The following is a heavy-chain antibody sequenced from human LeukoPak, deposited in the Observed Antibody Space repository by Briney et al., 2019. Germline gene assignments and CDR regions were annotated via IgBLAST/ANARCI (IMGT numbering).Heavy chain of an antibody. Sequence: PSETLSLTCTVSGGSISSYYWSWIRQPPGKGLEWIGYIYYSGYTDYNPSLKSRVTMSVDTSKNQFSLKLTSVTAADTAVYYCARGSSSWTEPFDYWGQGTLVTVSS. CDR1: GGSISSYY. CDR3: ARGSSSWTEPFDY. D-gene: IGHD6-13*01. CDR2: IYYSGYT. J-gene: IGHJ4*02. V-gene: IGHV4-59*08.